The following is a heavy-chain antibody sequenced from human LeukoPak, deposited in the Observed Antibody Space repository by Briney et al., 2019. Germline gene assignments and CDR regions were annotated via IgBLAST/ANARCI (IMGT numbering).Heavy chain of an antibody. J-gene: IGHJ4*02. CDR2: IYHSGST. CDR3: AKVAVARQFDY. D-gene: IGHD6-19*01. V-gene: IGHV4-38-2*02. Sequence: SETLSLTCTVSGYSISSAYYWGWIRPPPGKGLEWIGSIYHSGSTYYNPSLKSRVTISVDTSKNQFSLKLSSVTAADTAVYYCAKVAVARQFDYWGQGTLVTVSS. CDR1: GYSISSAYY.